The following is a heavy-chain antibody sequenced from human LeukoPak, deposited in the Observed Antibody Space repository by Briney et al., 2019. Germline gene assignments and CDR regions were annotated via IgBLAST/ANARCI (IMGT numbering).Heavy chain of an antibody. D-gene: IGHD2-8*01. Sequence: SETLSLACTVSGGSISSYYWSWIRQPPGKGLEWIGYIYYSGSTNYNPSLKSRVTISVDTSKNQFSLKLSSVTAADTAVYYCARDEGLYCTNGVCFGHWGQGTLVTVSS. CDR3: ARDEGLYCTNGVCFGH. CDR2: IYYSGST. J-gene: IGHJ4*02. CDR1: GGSISSYY. V-gene: IGHV4-59*01.